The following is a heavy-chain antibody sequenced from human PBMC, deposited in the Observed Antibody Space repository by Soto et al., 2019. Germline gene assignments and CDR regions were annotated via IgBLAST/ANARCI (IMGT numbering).Heavy chain of an antibody. CDR1: GGSISSYY. V-gene: IGHV4-59*01. CDR2: IYYSGST. D-gene: IGHD4-17*01. CDR3: ATSATVTTYYYYCGMDV. Sequence: SETLSLTCTVSGGSISSYYWSWIRQPPGKGLEWIGYIYYSGSTNYNPSLKSRVTISVDTSKNQFSLKLSSVTAADTAVYYCATSATVTTYYYYCGMDVWGQGTTVTVSS. J-gene: IGHJ6*02.